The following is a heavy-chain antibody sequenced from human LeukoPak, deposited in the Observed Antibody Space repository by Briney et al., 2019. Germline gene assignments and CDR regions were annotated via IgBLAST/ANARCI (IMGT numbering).Heavy chain of an antibody. CDR3: AKVGSTGYYFDF. CDR2: ISWNSGSI. V-gene: IGHV3-9*01. D-gene: IGHD6-13*01. J-gene: IGHJ4*02. Sequence: GGPLRLSCAASGFTFDDYAMHWVRQAPGKGLEWVSGISWNSGSIGYADSVKGRFTISRDNAKNSLYLQMNGLTAEDTALYYCAKVGSTGYYFDFWGQGTLVTASS. CDR1: GFTFDDYA.